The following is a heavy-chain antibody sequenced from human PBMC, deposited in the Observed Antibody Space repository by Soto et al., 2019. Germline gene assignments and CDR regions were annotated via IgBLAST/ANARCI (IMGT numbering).Heavy chain of an antibody. CDR3: AKDPSTGYAEC. CDR2: IHPSGGNT. J-gene: IGHJ4*01. Sequence: MRWVRQAPGKGLQWVATIHPSGGNTHYAESVQGRFTISRDNSKDTLYLQMNNLRAEDTAAYYRAKDPSTGYAECWGHGTLVTVSS. V-gene: IGHV3-23*01. D-gene: IGHD3-9*01.